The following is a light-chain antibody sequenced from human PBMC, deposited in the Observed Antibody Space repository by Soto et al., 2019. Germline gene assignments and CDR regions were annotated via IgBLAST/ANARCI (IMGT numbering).Light chain of an antibody. CDR3: ETWDSNTPWV. CDR2: LEGSGSY. V-gene: IGLV4-60*02. J-gene: IGLJ3*02. Sequence: QLVLTQSSSASASLGSSVKLTCTLSSGHSSYIIAWHQQQPGKAPRYLMKLEGSGSYNKGSGVPDRFSGSSSGADRYLTISNLRFEDEADYYCETWDSNTPWVFGGGTKVTVL. CDR1: SGHSSYI.